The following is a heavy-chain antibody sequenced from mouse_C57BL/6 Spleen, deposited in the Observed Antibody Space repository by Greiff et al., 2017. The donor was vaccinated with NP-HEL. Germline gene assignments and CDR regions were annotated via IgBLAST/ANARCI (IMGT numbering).Heavy chain of an antibody. Sequence: VQRVESGAELARPGASVKMSCKASGYTFTSYTMHWVKQRPGQGLEWIGYINPSSGYTKYNQKFKDKATLTADKSSSTAYMQLSSLTSEDSAVYYCARRPSTMVTTSYFDYWGQGTTLTVSS. D-gene: IGHD2-2*01. CDR3: ARRPSTMVTTSYFDY. J-gene: IGHJ2*01. V-gene: IGHV1-4*01. CDR2: INPSSGYT. CDR1: GYTFTSYT.